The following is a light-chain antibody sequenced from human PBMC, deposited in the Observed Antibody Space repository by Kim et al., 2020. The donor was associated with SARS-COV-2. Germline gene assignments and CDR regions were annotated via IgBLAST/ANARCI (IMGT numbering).Light chain of an antibody. CDR3: QQYNNWPLT. Sequence: VSPGERATLSCRASQRVSSNLAWYHQKPGQAPRLLIYGASTRATGIPVRFSGSGSGTEFTLTISNLQSEDFAVYYCQQYNNWPLTFGGGTKVDIK. V-gene: IGKV3-15*01. CDR1: QRVSSN. CDR2: GAS. J-gene: IGKJ4*01.